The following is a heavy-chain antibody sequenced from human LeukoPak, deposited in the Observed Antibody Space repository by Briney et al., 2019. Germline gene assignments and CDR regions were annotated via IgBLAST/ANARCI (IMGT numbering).Heavy chain of an antibody. Sequence: ASVKVSCKAFGYTFTSNYMHWVRQAPGQGPEWMGVISPSGGSTTYAQKFQGRVTITADESTSTAYMELSSLRSEDTAVYYCARVRLGGLSSYGYIYYMDVWGKGTTVTISS. CDR1: GYTFTSNY. CDR3: ARVRLGGLSSYGYIYYMDV. V-gene: IGHV1-46*01. D-gene: IGHD5-18*01. CDR2: ISPSGGST. J-gene: IGHJ6*03.